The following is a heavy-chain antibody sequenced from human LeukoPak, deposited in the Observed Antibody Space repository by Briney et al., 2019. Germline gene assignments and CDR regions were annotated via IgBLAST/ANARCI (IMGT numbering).Heavy chain of an antibody. Sequence: ASVRVSCKASGYTFTGYYLHWVRQAPGPGREWMGWINPSSGTTNSAQKFQGRVAMTRDTSIYTAYMELSGLRSDDTAVYYCARGPPTALVFDYWGQGALVTVSS. CDR3: ARGPPTALVFDY. D-gene: IGHD5-18*01. CDR1: GYTFTGYY. J-gene: IGHJ4*02. CDR2: INPSSGTT. V-gene: IGHV1-2*02.